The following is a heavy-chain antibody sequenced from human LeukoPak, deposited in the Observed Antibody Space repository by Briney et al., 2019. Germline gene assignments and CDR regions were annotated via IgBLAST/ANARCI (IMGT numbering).Heavy chain of an antibody. CDR2: MSPDSGNT. D-gene: IGHD3-16*01. J-gene: IGHJ5*02. Sequence: ASVKVSCKASGYTFTSYEINWVRQATGHGLEWMGWMSPDSGNTGYAQKFQGRVTMTRNTSISTAYMELSSLRSEDTAVYYCAREMMRARWFDPWGQGTLVTVSS. CDR1: GYTFTSYE. CDR3: AREMMRARWFDP. V-gene: IGHV1-8*01.